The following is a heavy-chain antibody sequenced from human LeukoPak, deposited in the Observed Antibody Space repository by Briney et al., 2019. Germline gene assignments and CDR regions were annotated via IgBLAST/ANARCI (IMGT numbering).Heavy chain of an antibody. D-gene: IGHD3-16*01. V-gene: IGHV1-18*01. Sequence: ASVKVSCKTSGYSFTTFSIAWVRQAPGQGLEWMGWINANNGETHYAQKFHDRVTMTTDTSTNTAYMELRGLESDDSAMYYCSRDSTSGAVVDFNYWGQGTLVTVSS. CDR2: INANNGET. CDR3: SRDSTSGAVVDFNY. J-gene: IGHJ4*02. CDR1: GYSFTTFS.